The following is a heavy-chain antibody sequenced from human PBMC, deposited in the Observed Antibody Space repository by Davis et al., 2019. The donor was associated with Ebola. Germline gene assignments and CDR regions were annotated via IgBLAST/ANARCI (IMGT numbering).Heavy chain of an antibody. CDR2: ISGSGYST. Sequence: GGSLRLSCAASGFTFSSYAMSWVRQAPGKGLERVSAISGSGYSTYYADSVKGRFTISRDNSKNTLYLQMNSLRAEDTAVYYCAKNGYSYGYYLDYWGQGTLVTVSS. V-gene: IGHV3-23*01. J-gene: IGHJ4*02. D-gene: IGHD5-18*01. CDR1: GFTFSSYA. CDR3: AKNGYSYGYYLDY.